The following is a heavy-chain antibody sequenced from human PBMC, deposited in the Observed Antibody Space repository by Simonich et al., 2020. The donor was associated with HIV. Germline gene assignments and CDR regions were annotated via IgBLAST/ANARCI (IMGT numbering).Heavy chain of an antibody. J-gene: IGHJ4*02. D-gene: IGHD1-26*01. CDR3: ATDHPTEDGAPRY. V-gene: IGHV1-69-2*01. Sequence: EVQLLQSGTEVKKPGTTVKSSCKISRYTFTFTDYYIHCVQQDPGNGLAWFGLGDPEDCETIYAENLKGRVTMTADTSKDTAYMELSSLGSEDTAVYYCATDHPTEDGAPRYWGQGTLVTVSS. CDR1: RYTFTFTDYY. CDR2: GDPEDCET.